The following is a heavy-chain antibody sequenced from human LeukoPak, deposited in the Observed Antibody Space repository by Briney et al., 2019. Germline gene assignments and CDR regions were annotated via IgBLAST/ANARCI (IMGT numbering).Heavy chain of an antibody. J-gene: IGHJ6*04. V-gene: IGHV3-53*01. CDR3: ARDHCSSTSCYLGFHYGMDV. CDR1: GFTVSSKY. CDR2: IYSGGST. D-gene: IGHD2-2*01. Sequence: PGGSLRLSCAASGFTVSSKYMRWVRQAPGKGLEWVSVIYSGGSTYYADPVKGRFTISRDNSKNTLYLQMNSLRAEDTAVYYCARDHCSSTSCYLGFHYGMDVWGKGTTVTVSS.